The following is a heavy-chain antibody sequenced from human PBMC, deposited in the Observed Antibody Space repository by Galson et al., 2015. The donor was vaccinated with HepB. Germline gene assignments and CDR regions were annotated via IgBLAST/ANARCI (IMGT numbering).Heavy chain of an antibody. D-gene: IGHD5-18*01. Sequence: FTSYAMNWVRQAPGQGLQWMGWINTNTGNPTHAQGFTGRFVLSLDNSVSTAYLQISSLKAEDTAVYYCARAVSRRFHHYSYGPDYWGQGTLVTVSS. J-gene: IGHJ4*02. CDR1: FTSYA. CDR2: INTNTGNP. CDR3: ARAVSRRFHHYSYGPDY. V-gene: IGHV7-4-1*02.